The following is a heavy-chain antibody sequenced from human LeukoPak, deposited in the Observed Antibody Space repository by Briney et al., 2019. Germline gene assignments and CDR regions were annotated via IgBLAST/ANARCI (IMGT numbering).Heavy chain of an antibody. J-gene: IGHJ3*02. V-gene: IGHV1-2*02. Sequence: ASVKVSCKASGYTFTGYYMPWVRQAPGQGLEWMGWINPNSGGTKYAQKFQGRVTMTRDTSISTAYMELSRLRSDDTAVYYCAREEYSSSSNVFDIWGQGTMVTVSS. CDR2: INPNSGGT. CDR1: GYTFTGYY. CDR3: AREEYSSSSNVFDI. D-gene: IGHD6-6*01.